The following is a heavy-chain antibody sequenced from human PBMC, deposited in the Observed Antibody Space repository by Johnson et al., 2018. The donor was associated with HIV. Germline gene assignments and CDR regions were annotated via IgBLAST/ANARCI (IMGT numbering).Heavy chain of an antibody. Sequence: QVQLVESGGGVVQPGRSLRLSCAASGFRFSNYALHWVRQTPGKGLEWVALISDDGSNIYYADSVKGRFTISRDNSKNTLYLQMKSLKTEDTAMYYCTTDWPLRDLDWLFHDAFDIWGQGTMVTVAS. D-gene: IGHD3-9*01. J-gene: IGHJ3*02. CDR1: GFRFSNYA. V-gene: IGHV3-30-3*01. CDR2: ISDDGSNI. CDR3: TTDWPLRDLDWLFHDAFDI.